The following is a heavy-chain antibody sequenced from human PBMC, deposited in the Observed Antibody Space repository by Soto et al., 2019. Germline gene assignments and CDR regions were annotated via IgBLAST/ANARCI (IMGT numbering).Heavy chain of an antibody. V-gene: IGHV3-23*01. CDR3: AKAMVYAHEFDY. D-gene: IGHD2-8*01. CDR2: ISGSGGST. J-gene: IGHJ4*02. CDR1: GFTFSSYA. Sequence: PGGSLRLSCAASGFTFSSYAMSWVRQAPGKGLEWVSAISGSGGSTYYADSVKGRFTISRDNSENTLYLQMNSLRAEDTAVYYCAKAMVYAHEFDYWGQGTLVTVSS.